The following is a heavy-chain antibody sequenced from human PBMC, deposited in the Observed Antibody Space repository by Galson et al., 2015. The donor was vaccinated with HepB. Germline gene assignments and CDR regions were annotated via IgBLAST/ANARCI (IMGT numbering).Heavy chain of an antibody. CDR2: IYYSGST. CDR1: GGSISSSSYY. Sequence: TLSLTCTVSGGSISSSSYYWGWIRQPPGKGLEWIGSIYYSGSTYYNPSLKSRVTISVDTSKNQFSLKLSSVTAADTAVYYCARRVWGDIVVVPAAIRPYNWFDPWGQGTLVTVSS. D-gene: IGHD2-2*02. J-gene: IGHJ5*02. CDR3: ARRVWGDIVVVPAAIRPYNWFDP. V-gene: IGHV4-39*01.